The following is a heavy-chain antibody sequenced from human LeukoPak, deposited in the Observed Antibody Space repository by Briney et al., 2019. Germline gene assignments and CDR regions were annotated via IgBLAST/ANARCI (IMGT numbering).Heavy chain of an antibody. CDR1: GFTFSSYS. CDR3: ARLGYCSGGSCYRYYFDY. Sequence: GGSLRLSCAASGFTFSSYSMHWVRQAPGKGLVWVSRINSDGSSTSYADSVKGRFTISRDNAKNTLYLQMNSLRAEDTAVYYCARLGYCSGGSCYRYYFDYWGQGTLVTVSS. CDR2: INSDGSST. D-gene: IGHD2-15*01. J-gene: IGHJ4*02. V-gene: IGHV3-74*01.